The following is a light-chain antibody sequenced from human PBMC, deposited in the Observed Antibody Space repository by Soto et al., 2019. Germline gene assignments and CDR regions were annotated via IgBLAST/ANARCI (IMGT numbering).Light chain of an antibody. CDR1: QDISNY. CDR3: QQYDNLPWT. V-gene: IGKV1-33*01. CDR2: DAS. J-gene: IGKJ1*01. Sequence: DIQMTQSPSSLSASVGDRVTITCQASQDISNYLNWYQQKPGKAPKLLIYDASNLETGVPSRFSGSGSGTDFTFTISSRQPEDIETYYCQQYDNLPWTFGQGTKVEIK.